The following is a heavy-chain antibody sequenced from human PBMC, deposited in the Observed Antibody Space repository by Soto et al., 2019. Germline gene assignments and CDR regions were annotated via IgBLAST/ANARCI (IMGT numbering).Heavy chain of an antibody. CDR2: ISSSGSTI. CDR1: GFTFSSYE. J-gene: IGHJ4*02. Sequence: PGGSLRLSCAASGFTFSSYEMNWVRQAPGKGLEWVSYISSSGSTIYYADSVKGRFTISRDNAKNSLYLQMNSLRAEDTAVYYCPTALFGYSSGDYSGQGTLVTVSS. CDR3: PTALFGYSSGDY. D-gene: IGHD5-18*01. V-gene: IGHV3-48*03.